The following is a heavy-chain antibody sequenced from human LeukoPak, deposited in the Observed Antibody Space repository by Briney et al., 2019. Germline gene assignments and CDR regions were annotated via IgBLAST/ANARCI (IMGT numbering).Heavy chain of an antibody. Sequence: GGSLRLSCAASGFTFSSYAMGWVGQAPGKGLEWVSTISGSGGSTYYADSRKGRFTISRDNSKNTLYLQMNSLRAEDTAVYYCANFFGGSGSYYYYGMDVWGQGTTVTVSS. CDR1: GFTFSSYA. D-gene: IGHD3-10*01. J-gene: IGHJ6*02. CDR3: ANFFGGSGSYYYYGMDV. V-gene: IGHV3-23*01. CDR2: ISGSGGST.